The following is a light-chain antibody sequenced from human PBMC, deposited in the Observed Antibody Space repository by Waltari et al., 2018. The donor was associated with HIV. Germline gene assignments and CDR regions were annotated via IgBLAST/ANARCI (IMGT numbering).Light chain of an antibody. Sequence: DIVMTQSPATLSVSPGERVTLSLRASQNVNQNLAWYQQKPSQAPRLDSHGGSGRGDGLADRFSASGSGKEFNLTISMCQSEDSEVYFCQQYEKWAPITFGQGTRLEIK. CDR3: QQYEKWAPIT. CDR2: GGS. CDR1: QNVNQN. V-gene: IGKV3D-15*03. J-gene: IGKJ5*01.